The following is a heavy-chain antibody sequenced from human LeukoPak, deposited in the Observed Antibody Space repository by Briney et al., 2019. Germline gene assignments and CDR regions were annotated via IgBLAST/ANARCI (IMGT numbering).Heavy chain of an antibody. CDR1: GGSINSYY. Sequence: SETLFLTCSVSGGSINSYYWTWIRQPPGKGLEWIGYIYYSGSTNYNPSLKSRVTISVDTSKNQFSLKLSSVTAADTAVYYCARLIPMNPINYYYYMDVWGKGTTVTVSS. CDR3: ARLIPMNPINYYYYMDV. V-gene: IGHV4-59*01. D-gene: IGHD1-14*01. J-gene: IGHJ6*03. CDR2: IYYSGST.